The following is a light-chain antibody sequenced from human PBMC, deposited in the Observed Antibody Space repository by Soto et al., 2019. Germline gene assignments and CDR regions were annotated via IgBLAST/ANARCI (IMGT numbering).Light chain of an antibody. CDR1: QPVSSSY. Sequence: EIVLTQSPGILSLSPGERASLSCRASQPVSSSYLAWYQQKPGQAPRLLIYGASTRATGVPGRFSGSGSGTDLTLTSSRLEPGDFAGCCCRQCGISTGPFGQGAKVDIK. CDR2: GAS. J-gene: IGKJ1*01. V-gene: IGKV3-20*01. CDR3: RQCGISTGP.